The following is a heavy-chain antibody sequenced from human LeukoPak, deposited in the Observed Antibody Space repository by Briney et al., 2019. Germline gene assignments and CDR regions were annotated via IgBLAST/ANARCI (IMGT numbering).Heavy chain of an antibody. V-gene: IGHV4-34*01. CDR2: INHSGST. CDR1: GGSLSSYY. CDR3: ARLTKNDSGSFRFGKKKRGYMDV. J-gene: IGHJ6*03. D-gene: IGHD3-10*01. Sequence: SETLSLTCTVSGGSLSSYYWSWIRQPPGKGPEWIWEINHSGSTNNNPSLTSRVTISVETSKNQFSLKLSAVTAADTAVYYCARLTKNDSGSFRFGKKKRGYMDVWGKGTTVTISS.